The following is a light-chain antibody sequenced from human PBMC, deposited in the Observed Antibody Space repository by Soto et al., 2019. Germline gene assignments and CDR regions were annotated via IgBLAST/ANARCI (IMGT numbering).Light chain of an antibody. V-gene: IGKV1-5*03. CDR1: QTISSW. J-gene: IGKJ1*01. Sequence: DVQMTQYPSTLSGSVGDRVTITCRASQTISSWLAWYQQKPGKAPKLLIYKASTLKSGVPSRFSGSGSGTEFTLTISSLQPDDFATYYCQHYNSYSEAFGQGGKVDIK. CDR2: KAS. CDR3: QHYNSYSEA.